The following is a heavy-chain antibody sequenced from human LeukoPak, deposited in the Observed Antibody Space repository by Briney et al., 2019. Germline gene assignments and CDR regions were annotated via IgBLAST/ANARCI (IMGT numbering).Heavy chain of an antibody. Sequence: ASVKVSCKASGYTSTSYYMHWVRQAPGQGLEWMGIINPSGGSTSYAQKFQGRVTMTRDTSTSTVYMELSSLRSEDTAVYYCARDRVGVVTPGDAFDIWGQGTMVTVSS. V-gene: IGHV1-46*01. J-gene: IGHJ3*02. CDR1: GYTSTSYY. CDR2: INPSGGST. CDR3: ARDRVGVVTPGDAFDI. D-gene: IGHD4-23*01.